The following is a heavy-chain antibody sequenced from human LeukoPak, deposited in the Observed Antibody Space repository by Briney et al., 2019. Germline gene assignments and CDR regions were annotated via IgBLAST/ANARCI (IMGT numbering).Heavy chain of an antibody. V-gene: IGHV1-8*01. CDR1: GYTFTSYE. CDR2: MNSNSGNT. J-gene: IGHJ6*03. D-gene: IGHD6-6*01. CDR3: ARSTYIAARPIYYYYYYMDV. Sequence: ASVKVSCKASGYTFTSYEINWVRQATGQGLEWMGWMNSNSGNTGYAQKFQGRVTMTRNTSISTAYMELSSLRSEDTAVYYCARSTYIAARPIYYYYYYMDVWGKGTTVTVSS.